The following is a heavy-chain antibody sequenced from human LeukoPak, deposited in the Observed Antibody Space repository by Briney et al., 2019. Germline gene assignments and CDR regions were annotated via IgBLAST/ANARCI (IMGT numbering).Heavy chain of an antibody. Sequence: ASVKVSCKASGYTFTSYDINWVRQATGQGLEWMGWMNPNSGNTGYAQKFQGRVTTTRNTSISTAYMELSSLRSEDTAVYYCARDSVADWYYFDSSGPPAGYYGMDVWGQGTTVTVSS. CDR2: MNPNSGNT. J-gene: IGHJ6*02. V-gene: IGHV1-8*01. D-gene: IGHD3-22*01. CDR1: GYTFTSYD. CDR3: ARDSVADWYYFDSSGPPAGYYGMDV.